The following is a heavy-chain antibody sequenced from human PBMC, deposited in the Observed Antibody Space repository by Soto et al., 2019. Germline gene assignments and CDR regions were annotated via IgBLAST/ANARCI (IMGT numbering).Heavy chain of an antibody. D-gene: IGHD3-10*01. Sequence: SETLSLTCTVSGGAINNNYWSWFRQPPGKGLEWIAYIHYNGNTNYNPSLKSRVTISLDTSQNQFSLRLSSVTAADTAVYHCARHYGSGDHPLDYWGQGTLVTVSS. J-gene: IGHJ4*02. CDR1: GGAINNNY. V-gene: IGHV4-59*01. CDR3: ARHYGSGDHPLDY. CDR2: IHYNGNT.